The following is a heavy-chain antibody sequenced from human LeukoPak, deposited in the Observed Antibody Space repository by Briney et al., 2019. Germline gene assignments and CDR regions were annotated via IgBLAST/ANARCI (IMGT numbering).Heavy chain of an antibody. CDR2: ISGSGGTI. Sequence: PGGSLRLSCAASGFTFSNYAINWVRQAPGKGLEWVSVISGSGGTIYYADSVKGRFTISRDHSKNTLYLQMNSLRAEDTAVYYCARDRVVPAAPGRAFDIWGQGTMVTVSS. V-gene: IGHV3-23*01. CDR3: ARDRVVPAAPGRAFDI. CDR1: GFTFSNYA. D-gene: IGHD2-2*01. J-gene: IGHJ3*02.